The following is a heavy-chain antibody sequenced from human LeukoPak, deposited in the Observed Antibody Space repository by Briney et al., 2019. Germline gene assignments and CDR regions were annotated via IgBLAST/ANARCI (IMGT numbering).Heavy chain of an antibody. CDR3: ARGVTNSSFYNWFDA. CDR2: TYYSGTT. D-gene: IGHD6-6*01. Sequence: PSETLSLTCTVSGGSISSHCWTWIRQPPGKGPEWIGYTYYSGTTNSNPSLRSRVTISVDTAKRQISLKLSSVTAADTAIYYCARGVTNSSFYNWFDAWGQGTLVTVSS. CDR1: GGSISSHC. V-gene: IGHV4-59*11. J-gene: IGHJ5*02.